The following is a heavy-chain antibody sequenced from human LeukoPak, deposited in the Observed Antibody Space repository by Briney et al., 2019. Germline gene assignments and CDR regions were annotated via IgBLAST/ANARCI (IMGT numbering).Heavy chain of an antibody. CDR2: MYYSGST. V-gene: IGHV4-59*02. CDR3: ARAQGTIVGAPFAFDV. CDR1: GGSVSSHY. Sequence: NPSETLSLTCTVSGGSVSSHYWSWIRQPPGKGLEWVGYMYYSGSTNYNPSLKSRVTISVDTSKNQFSLKLSSVTAADTAVYYCARAQGTIVGAPFAFDVWGQGTMVTVSS. D-gene: IGHD1-26*01. J-gene: IGHJ3*01.